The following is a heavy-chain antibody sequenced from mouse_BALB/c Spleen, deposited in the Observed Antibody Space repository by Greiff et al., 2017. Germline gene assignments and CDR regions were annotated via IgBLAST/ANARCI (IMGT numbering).Heavy chain of an antibody. D-gene: IGHD1-1*01. Sequence: EVQLQESGPGLVKPSQSLSLTCTVTGYSITSDYAWNWIRQFPGNKLEWMGYISYSGSTSYNPSLKSRISITRDTSKNQFFLQLNSVTTEDTATYYCANYYGLWYFDVWGAGTTVTVSS. CDR3: ANYYGLWYFDV. CDR1: GYSITSDYA. V-gene: IGHV3-2*02. J-gene: IGHJ1*01. CDR2: ISYSGST.